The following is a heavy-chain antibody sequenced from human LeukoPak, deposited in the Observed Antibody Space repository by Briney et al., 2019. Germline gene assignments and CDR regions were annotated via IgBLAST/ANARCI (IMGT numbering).Heavy chain of an antibody. CDR1: GGSISSGSYY. Sequence: SETLSLTCTVSGGSISSGSYYWSWIRQPAGKGLEWIGRIYTSGSTNYNPFLKSRVTISVDTSKNQFSLKLSSVTAADTAVYYCARGGEDYDFWSGYPGVDYFDYWGQGTLVTVSS. CDR3: ARGGEDYDFWSGYPGVDYFDY. J-gene: IGHJ4*02. D-gene: IGHD3-3*01. CDR2: IYTSGST. V-gene: IGHV4-61*02.